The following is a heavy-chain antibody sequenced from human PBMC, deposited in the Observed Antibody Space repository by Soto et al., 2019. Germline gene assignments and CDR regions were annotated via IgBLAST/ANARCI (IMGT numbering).Heavy chain of an antibody. CDR3: ARDRQWLVPDGTPFYY. Sequence: QVQLVESGGGVVQPGRSLRLSCAASGFTFSSYAMHWVRQAPGKGLEWVAVISYDGSNKYYADSVKGRFTISRDNSKNTLYLQMNSLRAEDTAVYYCARDRQWLVPDGTPFYYWGQGTLVTVSS. J-gene: IGHJ4*02. CDR1: GFTFSSYA. V-gene: IGHV3-30-3*01. D-gene: IGHD6-19*01. CDR2: ISYDGSNK.